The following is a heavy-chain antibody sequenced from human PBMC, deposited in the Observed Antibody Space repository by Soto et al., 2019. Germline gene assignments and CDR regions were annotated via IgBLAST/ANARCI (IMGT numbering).Heavy chain of an antibody. Sequence: SETLSLTCAVYGGSFSGYYWSWIRQPPGKGLEWIGEINHSGSTNYNPSLKSRVTISVDTSKNQFSLKLSSVTAADTAVYYCARGSEWQYYYGSGSYLNWFDLWGQGTLVTVSS. CDR1: GGSFSGYY. V-gene: IGHV4-34*01. D-gene: IGHD3-10*01. J-gene: IGHJ5*02. CDR3: ARGSEWQYYYGSGSYLNWFDL. CDR2: INHSGST.